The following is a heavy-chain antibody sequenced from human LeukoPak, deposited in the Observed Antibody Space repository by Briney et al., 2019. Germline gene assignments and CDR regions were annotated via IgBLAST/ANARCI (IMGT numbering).Heavy chain of an antibody. CDR1: GGSFSGYY. CDR2: INHSGST. J-gene: IGHJ4*02. Sequence: SETLSLTCAVYGGSFSGYYWSWIRQPPGKGLGWIEEINHSGSTNYNPSLKSRVTISVDTSKNQFSLKLSSVTAADTAVYYCARNGYCSSTSCYGGFDYWGQGTLVTVSS. CDR3: ARNGYCSSTSCYGGFDY. D-gene: IGHD2-2*01. V-gene: IGHV4-34*01.